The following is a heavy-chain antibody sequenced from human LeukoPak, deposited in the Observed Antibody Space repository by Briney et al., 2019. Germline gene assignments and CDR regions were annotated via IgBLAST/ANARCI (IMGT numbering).Heavy chain of an antibody. D-gene: IGHD2-2*01. CDR1: GYTFTGCY. J-gene: IGHJ4*02. V-gene: IGHV1-2*02. Sequence: GASVKVSCKASGYTFTGCYMHWVRQAPGQGLEWMGWINPNSGGTNYAQKFQGRVTMTRDTSISTAYMELSRLRSDDTAVYYCARDQGYCSSTSCYWDDYWGQGTLVTVSS. CDR3: ARDQGYCSSTSCYWDDY. CDR2: INPNSGGT.